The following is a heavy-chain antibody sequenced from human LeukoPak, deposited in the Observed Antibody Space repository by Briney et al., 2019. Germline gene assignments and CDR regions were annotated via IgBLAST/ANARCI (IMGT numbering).Heavy chain of an antibody. CDR1: GGTFSSYA. D-gene: IGHD3-22*01. Sequence: EASVKVSCKASGGTFSSYAISWVRQAPGQGLEWKGGIIPIFGTANYAQKFQGRVTITADESTSTAYMELSSLRSEDTAVYYCARDSSDSSGYFNYWGQGTLVTVSS. CDR2: IIPIFGTA. V-gene: IGHV1-69*13. CDR3: ARDSSDSSGYFNY. J-gene: IGHJ4*02.